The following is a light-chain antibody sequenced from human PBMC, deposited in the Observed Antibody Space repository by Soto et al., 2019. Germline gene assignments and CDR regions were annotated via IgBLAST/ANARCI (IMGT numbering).Light chain of an antibody. Sequence: EIVLTQSPVALSLSPGERATLSCRASQSVSSTLLTWYQQKPGQAPRLLIYGVSSRATGIPDRFSGSGSGTDFTLTISRLEPEDFAVYYCHQRQSWPRTFGQGTKVDI. CDR3: HQRQSWPRT. CDR2: GVS. J-gene: IGKJ1*01. CDR1: QSVSSTL. V-gene: IGKV3D-20*02.